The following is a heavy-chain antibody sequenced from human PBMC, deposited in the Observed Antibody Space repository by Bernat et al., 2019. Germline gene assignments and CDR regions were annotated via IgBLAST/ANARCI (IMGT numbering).Heavy chain of an antibody. D-gene: IGHD5-18*01. Sequence: QVQLVESRGGVVQPGRSLRLSCAASGFTFSSYGMHWVRQAPGKGLEWVAVISYDGSNKYYADSVKGRFTISRDNSKNTLYLQMNSLRAEDTAVYYCAKEGYSYGYYYFDYWGQGTLVTVSS. CDR3: AKEGYSYGYYYFDY. J-gene: IGHJ4*02. CDR2: ISYDGSNK. V-gene: IGHV3-30*18. CDR1: GFTFSSYG.